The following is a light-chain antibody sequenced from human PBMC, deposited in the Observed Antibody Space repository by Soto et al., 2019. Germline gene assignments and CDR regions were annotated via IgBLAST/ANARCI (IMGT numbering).Light chain of an antibody. V-gene: IGKV4-1*01. CDR2: WAS. Sequence: DIVMTQSPDSLAVSLGERATINCKSSRSLLSGSNNFLAWYQQKPGQPPRLLIYWASTRESGVPDRFSGRGCWTDCTLTISSLQAEDVAVYYSQHYYSSPFAYSPGNKVDI. CDR3: QHYYSSPFA. J-gene: IGKJ3*01. CDR1: RSLLSGSNNF.